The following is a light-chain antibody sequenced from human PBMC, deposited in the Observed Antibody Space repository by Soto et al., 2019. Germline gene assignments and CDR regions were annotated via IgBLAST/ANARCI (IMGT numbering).Light chain of an antibody. CDR3: QVWDSTSEHPVV. Sequence: YELTQPPSVSVAPGKTARITCGGNNIGSKSVHWYQQKPGQAPVLVIYYDSDRPSGIPERFSGSNSGNTATLTISRVEAGDDADYYCQVWDSTSEHPVVFGTGIKV. CDR2: YDS. CDR1: NIGSKS. J-gene: IGLJ1*01. V-gene: IGLV3-21*04.